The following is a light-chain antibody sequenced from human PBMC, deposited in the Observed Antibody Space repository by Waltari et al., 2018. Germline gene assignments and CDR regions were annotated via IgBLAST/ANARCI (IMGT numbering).Light chain of an antibody. CDR1: QFINTY. CDR2: DAS. CDR3: QHSFSGPPWT. J-gene: IGKJ1*01. Sequence: IEMAQSPPSLSASVGDRVTITCRASQFINTYLNWYQQRPGEAPQLLIYDASVLQIGVPSRCAGGGSGTDFTLTINGLQPEDLATYYCQHSFSGPPWTFGQGTKVKV. V-gene: IGKV1-39*01.